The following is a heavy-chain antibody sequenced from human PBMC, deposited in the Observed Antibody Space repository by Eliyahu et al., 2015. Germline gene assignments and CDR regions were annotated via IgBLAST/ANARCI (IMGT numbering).Heavy chain of an antibody. CDR1: GGSISSYY. V-gene: IGHV4-59*08. Sequence: QVQLQESGPGLVKPSETLSLTCTVSGGSISSYYWSWIRQPPGKGLEWIGYIYYSGSTNYNPSLKSRVTISVDTSKNQFSLKLSSVTAADTAVYYCARHSSGPTGSGYADWGQGTLVTVSS. CDR3: ARHSSGPTGSGYAD. CDR2: IYYSGST. D-gene: IGHD5-12*01. J-gene: IGHJ4*02.